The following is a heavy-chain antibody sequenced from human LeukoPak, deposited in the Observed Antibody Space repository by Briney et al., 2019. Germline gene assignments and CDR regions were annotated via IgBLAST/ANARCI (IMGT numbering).Heavy chain of an antibody. V-gene: IGHV4-34*01. Sequence: SETLSLTCAVYGGSFSGYYWSWIRQPPGKGLEWIGEINHSGSTNYNPSLKSRVTISVDTSKNQFSLKLSSVTAADTAVYYCARRSIAARKSWFDPWGQGTLVTVSS. CDR2: INHSGST. J-gene: IGHJ5*02. CDR3: ARRSIAARKSWFDP. CDR1: GGSFSGYY. D-gene: IGHD6-6*01.